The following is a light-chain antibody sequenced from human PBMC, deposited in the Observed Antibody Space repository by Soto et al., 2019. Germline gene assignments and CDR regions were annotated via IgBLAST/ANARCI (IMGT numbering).Light chain of an antibody. J-gene: IGKJ1*01. CDR1: QSVSSN. CDR3: QQYNNWPPLWT. Sequence: EIVMTQSPATLSVSPGERATLSCRASQSVSSNLAWYQQKPGQAPRLLIYGAFTRATGIPARFSGSGSGTEFTLTISSLQSEDFAVYYCQQYNNWPPLWTFGQGTKVDIK. V-gene: IGKV3-15*01. CDR2: GAF.